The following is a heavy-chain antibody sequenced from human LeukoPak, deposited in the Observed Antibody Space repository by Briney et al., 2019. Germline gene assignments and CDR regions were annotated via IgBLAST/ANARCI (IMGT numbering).Heavy chain of an antibody. Sequence: QPGGSLRLSCAASGFTFRSYSMNWVRQAPGNGLEWVSYISSSSFTIYYADSVKGRFTISRDNAKNSLYLQMNRLRAEDTAVYYCARAKYDILTGPAHPLDYWGQGTLVTVS. J-gene: IGHJ4*02. D-gene: IGHD3-9*01. CDR1: GFTFRSYS. CDR2: ISSSSFTI. CDR3: ARAKYDILTGPAHPLDY. V-gene: IGHV3-48*01.